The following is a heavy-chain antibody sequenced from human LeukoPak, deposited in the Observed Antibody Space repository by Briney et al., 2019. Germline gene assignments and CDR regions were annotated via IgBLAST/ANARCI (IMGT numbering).Heavy chain of an antibody. CDR1: GGSFSAYY. J-gene: IGHJ4*02. CDR3: ARQLKVGLFDY. Sequence: SETLSLTCAVYGGSFSAYYWNWIRQPPGKGLEWVGEINHSGITDYNPSLKSRVTISVDTSNNQFSLKLSSVTAADPAVYYCARQLKVGLFDYWGQGTLVTVSS. CDR2: INHSGIT. D-gene: IGHD3/OR15-3a*01. V-gene: IGHV4-34*01.